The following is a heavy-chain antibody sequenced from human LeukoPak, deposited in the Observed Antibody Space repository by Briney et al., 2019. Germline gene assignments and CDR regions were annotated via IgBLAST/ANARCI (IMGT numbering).Heavy chain of an antibody. D-gene: IGHD4-23*01. CDR2: ISGNNGYT. CDR1: GYTFNPYG. V-gene: IGHV1-18*01. CDR3: GRDLIDYGGNIVY. J-gene: IGHJ4*02. Sequence: ASVKVSCKASGYTFNPYGISWVRQAPGQGLEWMGWISGNNGYTNYAQKLQGRVTMTTDTSTNTAYMELRSLRSDDTAVYYCGRDLIDYGGNIVYWGQGTLVTVSS.